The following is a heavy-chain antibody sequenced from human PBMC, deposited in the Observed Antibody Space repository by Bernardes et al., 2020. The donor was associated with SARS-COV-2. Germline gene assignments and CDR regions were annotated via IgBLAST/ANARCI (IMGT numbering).Heavy chain of an antibody. CDR1: GDSVNTGFYY. CDR3: ARDGDSSSQYNWFDP. Sequence: SETLSLTCTVSGDSVNTGFYYWSWIRQPPGTGLEWIGHIYYRGSTISVDTSKNQFSLKLSSVTAADTAVYYCARDGDSSSQYNWFDPWGQGTLVTVSS. CDR2: IYYRGS. J-gene: IGHJ5*02. V-gene: IGHV4-61*01. D-gene: IGHD6-6*01.